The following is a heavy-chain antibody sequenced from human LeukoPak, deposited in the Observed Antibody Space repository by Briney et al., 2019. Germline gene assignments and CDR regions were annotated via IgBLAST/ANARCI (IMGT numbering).Heavy chain of an antibody. J-gene: IGHJ4*02. Sequence: PSETLSLTCAVSGASISSSNWGSSVLQAPGKGVEWVSAISGSGGRTYYADSVKGRFTISRDNSKNTLYLQMNSLRAEDTAVYYCAKGEIAVAGRDEVDYWGQGTLVTVSS. D-gene: IGHD6-19*01. CDR3: AKGEIAVAGRDEVDY. CDR1: GASISSSN. V-gene: IGHV3-23*01. CDR2: ISGSGGRT.